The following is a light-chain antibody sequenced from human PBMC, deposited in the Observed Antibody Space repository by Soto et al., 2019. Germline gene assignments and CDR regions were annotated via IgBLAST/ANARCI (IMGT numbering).Light chain of an antibody. Sequence: QLVLTQSPSASASLGASVKLTCTLSSGHSSYAFAWHQQQPEKGPRNLMILTSDGCHTKGDGIPDRFSGSSSGAERCLTISSLQSEDEADYYCQTWALAFRVFGGGTKLTVL. CDR1: SGHSSYA. CDR2: LTSDGCH. V-gene: IGLV4-69*01. J-gene: IGLJ3*02. CDR3: QTWALAFRV.